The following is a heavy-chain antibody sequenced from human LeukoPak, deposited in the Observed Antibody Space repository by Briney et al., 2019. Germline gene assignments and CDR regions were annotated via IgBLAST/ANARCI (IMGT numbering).Heavy chain of an antibody. J-gene: IGHJ4*02. D-gene: IGHD4-23*01. CDR2: ITNDASST. CDR1: GFIFSNYW. V-gene: IGHV3-74*01. CDR3: AKAGGNSETDFDY. Sequence: GGSLRLSCAASGFIFSNYWMHWVRQVPGKGLVWVSCITNDASSTTYADSVKGRFTISRDNAKNTLYLQMNSLRAEDTAVYYCAKAGGNSETDFDYWGQGTLVTVSS.